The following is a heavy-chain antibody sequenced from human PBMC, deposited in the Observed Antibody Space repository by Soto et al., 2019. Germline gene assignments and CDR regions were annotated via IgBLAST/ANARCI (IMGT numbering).Heavy chain of an antibody. Sequence: PGESLKISCKGSGYSFTSYWIGWVRQMPGKGLEWMGIIYPGDSDTRYSPSFQGQVTISADKSISTAYLQWSSLKASDPAMYYCARQQITMVGGVIQYYYMDVGGKGTPVTLSS. J-gene: IGHJ6*03. D-gene: IGHD3-10*01. CDR2: IYPGDSDT. CDR1: GYSFTSYW. V-gene: IGHV5-51*01. CDR3: ARQQITMVGGVIQYYYMDV.